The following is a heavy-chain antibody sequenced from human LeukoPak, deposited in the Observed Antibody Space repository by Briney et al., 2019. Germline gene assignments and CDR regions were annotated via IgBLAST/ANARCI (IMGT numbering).Heavy chain of an antibody. CDR2: IYSGDST. CDR1: GFSVSSNY. CDR3: ARNFRGGNFDY. D-gene: IGHD2-15*01. J-gene: IGHJ4*02. V-gene: IGHV3-53*04. Sequence: GGSLILSCAASGFSVSSNYMSWVRQAPGKGLEWVSVIYSGDSTYYADSVKARFTISRHNSKNALYLQMNSLRAEDTAVYYCARNFRGGNFDYWGQGTLVTVSS.